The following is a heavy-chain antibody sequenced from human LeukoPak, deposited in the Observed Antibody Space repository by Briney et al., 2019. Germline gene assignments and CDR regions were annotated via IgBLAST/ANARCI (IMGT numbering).Heavy chain of an antibody. CDR1: GFTFSSYA. CDR2: ISGSGGST. V-gene: IGHV3-23*01. CDR3: AKALFSSGWYESDY. D-gene: IGHD6-19*01. Sequence: GASLRLSCAASGFTFSSYAMSWVRQAPGKGLEWVSAISGSGGSTYYADSGKGRFTISRDNSKNTLYLQMNSLRAEDTAVYYCAKALFSSGWYESDYWGQGTLVTVSS. J-gene: IGHJ4*02.